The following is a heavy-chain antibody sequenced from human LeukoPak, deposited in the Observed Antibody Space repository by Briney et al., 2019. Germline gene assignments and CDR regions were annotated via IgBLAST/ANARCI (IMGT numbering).Heavy chain of an antibody. CDR1: GGSFSGYY. Sequence: SETLSLTCAVYGGSFSGYYWSWIRQPPGKGLEWIGEINHSGSTYYNPSLKGRVTISVHTSKHHFSLKLSSVTAADPAVYYCARDPTYYYGSGSYSPPFDYWGQGTLVTVSS. D-gene: IGHD3-10*01. CDR2: INHSGST. CDR3: ARDPTYYYGSGSYSPPFDY. V-gene: IGHV4-34*01. J-gene: IGHJ4*02.